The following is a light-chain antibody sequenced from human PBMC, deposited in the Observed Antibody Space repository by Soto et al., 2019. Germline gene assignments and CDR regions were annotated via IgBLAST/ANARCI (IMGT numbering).Light chain of an antibody. CDR1: QSISSS. J-gene: IGKJ1*01. CDR2: AAS. Sequence: DIQMAQSPSSLSASVGDRVTITCRASQSISSSLIWYQQKPGKAPKFLIYAASSLQSGVPSRFSGSGSGTDFTLTISSLQPEDFATYYCQQNYSTPRTFVQWTKVDIK. CDR3: QQNYSTPRT. V-gene: IGKV1-39*01.